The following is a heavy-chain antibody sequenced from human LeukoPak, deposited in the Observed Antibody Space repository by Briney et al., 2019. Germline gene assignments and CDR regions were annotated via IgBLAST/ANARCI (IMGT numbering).Heavy chain of an antibody. CDR2: IDHSGST. J-gene: IGHJ3*02. V-gene: IGHV4-38-2*02. D-gene: IGHD3-10*01. Sequence: SETLSLTCTVSGYPISSGYYWGWIRQPPGKGLEWTGSIDHSGSTYYNPSLKSRITIPVDTSKNQFSLKLSSVTAADTAVYYCAKSNGYGLVDIWGQGTMVTVSS. CDR1: GYPISSGYY. CDR3: AKSNGYGLVDI.